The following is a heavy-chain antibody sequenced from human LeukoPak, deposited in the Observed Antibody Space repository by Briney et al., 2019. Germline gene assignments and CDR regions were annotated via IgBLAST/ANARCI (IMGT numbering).Heavy chain of an antibody. CDR1: GDSISRSTYY. Sequence: SETLFLTCTVSGDSISRSTYYWAWIRRPPGKGLEWIGSVYYGRSPYFNPSLESRATISVDTSKNHFSLKMSSVTAADTAVYYCARSSGTGTFSYWGQGTLVTVSS. V-gene: IGHV4-39*02. CDR2: VYYGRSP. CDR3: ARSSGTGTFSY. J-gene: IGHJ4*02. D-gene: IGHD6-25*01.